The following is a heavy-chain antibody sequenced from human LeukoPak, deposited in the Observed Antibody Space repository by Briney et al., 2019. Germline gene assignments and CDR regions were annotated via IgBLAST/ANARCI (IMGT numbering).Heavy chain of an antibody. CDR3: ARDRRFSFDH. Sequence: GGSLRLSCAASGFTFSSYEMNWVRQAPGKGLEWVSYISSSGSTIYYADSVKGRFTISRDNAKNSLYLQMNSLRAEDTSVYYCARDRRFSFDHWGQGTLVTVSS. CDR1: GFTFSSYE. J-gene: IGHJ4*02. CDR2: ISSSGSTI. V-gene: IGHV3-48*03.